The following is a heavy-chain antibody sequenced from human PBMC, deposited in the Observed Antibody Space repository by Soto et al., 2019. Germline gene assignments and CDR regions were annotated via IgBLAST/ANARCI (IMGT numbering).Heavy chain of an antibody. CDR2: ISSSSSTI. Sequence: EVQLVESGGGLVQPGGSLRLSCAASGFTFSSYSMNWVRQAPGKGLEWVSYISSSSSTIYYADSVKGRFTISRDNAKNSLYLQMNSLRAEDTAVYYCARIMITLGGVKGGGYYYYMDVWGKGTTVTVSS. D-gene: IGHD3-16*01. CDR3: ARIMITLGGVKGGGYYYYMDV. V-gene: IGHV3-48*01. J-gene: IGHJ6*03. CDR1: GFTFSSYS.